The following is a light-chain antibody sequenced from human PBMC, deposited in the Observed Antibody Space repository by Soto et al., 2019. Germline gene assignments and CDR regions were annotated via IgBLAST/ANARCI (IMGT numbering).Light chain of an antibody. CDR2: DAS. J-gene: IGKJ5*01. V-gene: IGKV3-11*01. CDR1: QSVSNY. CDR3: QHRSIWPVS. Sequence: EIVLTQSPATLSLSPVERATLSCRASQSVSNYLAWYQQKPGQAPRLLIFDASNRATGIPARFSGSGSATDFTLTISSLEPEDFAVYYCQHRSIWPVSFGQGTRLEIK.